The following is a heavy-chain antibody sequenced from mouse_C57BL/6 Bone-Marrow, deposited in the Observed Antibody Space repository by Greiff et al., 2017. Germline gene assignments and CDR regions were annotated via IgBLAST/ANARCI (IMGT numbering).Heavy chain of an antibody. CDR1: GFSLTSYG. J-gene: IGHJ2*01. CDR2: IWSGGST. V-gene: IGHV2-2*01. CDR3: ARNPVYYGSSSDYFDY. Sequence: QVQLQQSGPGLVQPSQSLSITCTVSGFSLTSYGVHWVRQSPGKGLEWLGVIWSGGSTDYNAAFISRLSISKDNSKSQVFFKMNSLQADYTAIYYCARNPVYYGSSSDYFDYWGQGTTLTVSS. D-gene: IGHD1-1*01.